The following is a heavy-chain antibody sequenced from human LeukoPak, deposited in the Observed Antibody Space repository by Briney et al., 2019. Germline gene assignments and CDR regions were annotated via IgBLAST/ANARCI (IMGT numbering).Heavy chain of an antibody. J-gene: IGHJ4*02. V-gene: IGHV3-30*02. D-gene: IGHD5-18*01. CDR1: GFTFSSYG. Sequence: GGSLRLSCAASGFTFSSYGMHWVRQAPGKGLEWVAFIRYDGSNKYYADSVKGRFTISRDNAKNSLYLQMNSLRAEDTAVYYCARDLGYSYGYLDYWGQGTLVTVSS. CDR2: IRYDGSNK. CDR3: ARDLGYSYGYLDY.